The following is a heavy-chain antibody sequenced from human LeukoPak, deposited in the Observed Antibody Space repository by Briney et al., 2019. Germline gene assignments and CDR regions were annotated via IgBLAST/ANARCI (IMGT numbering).Heavy chain of an antibody. Sequence: PSETLSLTCVVYGGSFSGYYWSWIRQPPGKGLEWIGEINHSGSTNYNPSLRSRVTISVDTSKNQFSLKLSSVTAADTAVYYCARPYAGLYSYGYAFDYWGQGALVTVSS. J-gene: IGHJ4*02. D-gene: IGHD5-18*01. CDR1: GGSFSGYY. CDR2: INHSGST. CDR3: ARPYAGLYSYGYAFDY. V-gene: IGHV4-34*01.